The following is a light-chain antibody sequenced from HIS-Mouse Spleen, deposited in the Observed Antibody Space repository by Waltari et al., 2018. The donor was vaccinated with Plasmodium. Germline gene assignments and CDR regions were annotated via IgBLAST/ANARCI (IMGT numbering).Light chain of an antibody. CDR2: QDS. J-gene: IGLJ2*01. V-gene: IGLV3-1*01. CDR1: KLGDKY. CDR3: QAWDSSVV. Sequence: SYELTQPPSVSVSPGQTASITCSGDKLGDKYACWYQQKPGQSPVLVIYQDSKRPSGIPERFSGPNSGNTATLTVSGTQAMDEADYCCQAWDSSVVFGGGTKLTVL.